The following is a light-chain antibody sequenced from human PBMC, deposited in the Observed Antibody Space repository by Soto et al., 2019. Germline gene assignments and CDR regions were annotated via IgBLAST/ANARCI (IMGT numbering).Light chain of an antibody. CDR3: KQYDIWPPT. CDR1: QSVSTN. CDR2: GAS. V-gene: IGKV3-15*01. Sequence: IVMTRSPAILSVSPVDRATLSCRSSQSVSTNLAWFQQKPCQTPRLLFNGASTRATGIPARFTGSGSGTEFILKIRSLQSEDFEVYYCKQYDIWPPTFRQGNXVEIK. J-gene: IGKJ1*01.